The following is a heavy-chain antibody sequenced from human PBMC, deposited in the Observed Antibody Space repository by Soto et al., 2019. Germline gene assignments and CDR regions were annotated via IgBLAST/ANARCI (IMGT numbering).Heavy chain of an antibody. D-gene: IGHD2-2*01. Sequence: EVQLVESGGDLVQPGGSLRLSCAASGFTFTGHWMHWVRQVPGKGLVWVARINTEGDSTNYADSVKGRFTISRDSATNTVYLQMNGLGVDDTSVYFCAREAVYCSTTSCYRRAFDTWGQGTMVTVSS. V-gene: IGHV3-74*01. CDR2: INTEGDST. CDR1: GFTFTGHW. J-gene: IGHJ3*02. CDR3: AREAVYCSTTSCYRRAFDT.